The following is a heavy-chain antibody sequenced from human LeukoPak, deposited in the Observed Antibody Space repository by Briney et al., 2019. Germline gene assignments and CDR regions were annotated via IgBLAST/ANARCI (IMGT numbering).Heavy chain of an antibody. V-gene: IGHV3-11*04. CDR1: GFTFSDYY. J-gene: IGHJ6*03. Sequence: GGSLRLSCAASGFTFSDYYMSWPRQARGRGLEWVTYISSSGSTIYYADSVKGRFTISRDNAKNSLYLQMNSLRAEDTAVYYCARHGPSGWSSYYYYYYMDFWGKGTTVTVSS. CDR2: ISSSGSTI. D-gene: IGHD6-19*01. CDR3: ARHGPSGWSSYYYYYYMDF.